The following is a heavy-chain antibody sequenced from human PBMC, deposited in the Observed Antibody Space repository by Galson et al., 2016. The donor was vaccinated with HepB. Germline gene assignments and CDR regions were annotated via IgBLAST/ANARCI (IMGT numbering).Heavy chain of an antibody. V-gene: IGHV3-74*01. D-gene: IGHD2-2*01. CDR2: VNSDEIST. CDR3: ARWYCSSSNCFYDS. Sequence: SLRLSCAASGFTFSSYWMHWVRQAPGKGLVWVSRVNSDEISTSYADSVKGRFTISRDNSKNTLYLQMNSLRVEDTAMFYCARWYCSSSNCFYDSWGQGTLVTVSS. J-gene: IGHJ4*02. CDR1: GFTFSSYW.